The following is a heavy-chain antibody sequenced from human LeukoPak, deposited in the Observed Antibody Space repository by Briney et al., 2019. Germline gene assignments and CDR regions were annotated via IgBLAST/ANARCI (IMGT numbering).Heavy chain of an antibody. J-gene: IGHJ4*02. CDR3: ARFRGSGSLNFDY. CDR2: IYYSGST. D-gene: IGHD3-10*01. Sequence: SETLSLTCTVSGGSISSNSFYWGWIRQSPGRGLEWIGNIYYSGSTYYNPSLKSRVTISVDTSKNQFSLRLSSVTAADTAVYYCARFRGSGSLNFDYWGQGTLVTVSS. CDR1: GGSISSNSFY. V-gene: IGHV4-39*01.